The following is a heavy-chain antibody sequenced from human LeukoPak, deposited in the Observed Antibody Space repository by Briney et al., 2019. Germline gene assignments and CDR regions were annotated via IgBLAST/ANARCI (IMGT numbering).Heavy chain of an antibody. CDR3: ARGVAGTPLTDY. CDR1: GYTFTGYY. CDR2: INPNSGGT. V-gene: IGHV1-2*02. J-gene: IGHJ4*02. D-gene: IGHD6-19*01. Sequence: ASVKVSCKASGYTFTGYYMHWVRQAPGQGLEWMGWINPNSGGTNYAQKFQGRVTMTRDTSISIAYMELSRLRSDDTAVYYCARGVAGTPLTDYWGQGTLVTVSS.